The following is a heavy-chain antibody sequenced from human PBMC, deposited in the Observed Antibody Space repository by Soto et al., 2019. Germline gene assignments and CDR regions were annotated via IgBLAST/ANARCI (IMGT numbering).Heavy chain of an antibody. V-gene: IGHV3-30*03. J-gene: IGHJ6*02. CDR1: GFTFSSHG. D-gene: IGHD2-8*01. CDR2: ISYDGSNK. CDR3: ARDLSTTASRVLRLYSGMGG. Sequence: QVQLVESGGGVVQPGKSLRLSCVASGFTFSSHGMHWVSQAPGKGLEWVAVISYDGSNKYYADSVKGRFTISRDNFKKSVDEHEKSLSDEDTALYYCARDLSTTASRVLRLYSGMGGCDHGT.